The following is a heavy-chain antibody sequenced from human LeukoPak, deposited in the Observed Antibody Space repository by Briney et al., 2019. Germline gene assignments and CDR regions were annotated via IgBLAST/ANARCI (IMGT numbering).Heavy chain of an antibody. D-gene: IGHD3-16*02. CDR3: ARDIGRHYYYYGMDV. J-gene: IGHJ6*02. V-gene: IGHV4-39*07. CDR2: IYYSGST. Sequence: SETLSLTCTVSGGSISSSSYYWGWIRQPPGKGLEWIGSIYYSGSTYYNPSLKSRVTISVDTSKNQFSLKLSSVTAADTAVYYCARDIGRHYYYYGMDVWGQGTTVTVSS. CDR1: GGSISSSSYY.